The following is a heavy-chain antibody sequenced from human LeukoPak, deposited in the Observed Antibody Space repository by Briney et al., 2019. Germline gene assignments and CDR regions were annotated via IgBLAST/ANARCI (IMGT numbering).Heavy chain of an antibody. D-gene: IGHD5-18*01. CDR1: GGTFSGYA. CDR3: ARDLPGYSYGYGDYYYYGMDV. V-gene: IGHV1-69*01. CDR2: IIPIFGTA. Sequence: ASVKVSCKASGGTFSGYAISWVRQAPGQGLEWMGGIIPIFGTANYAQKFQGRVTITADESTSTAYMELSSLRSEDTAVYYCARDLPGYSYGYGDYYYYGMDVWGQGTTVTVSS. J-gene: IGHJ6*02.